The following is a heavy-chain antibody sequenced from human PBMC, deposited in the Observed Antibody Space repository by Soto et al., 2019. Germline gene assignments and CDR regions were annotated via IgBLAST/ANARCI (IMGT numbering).Heavy chain of an antibody. D-gene: IGHD2-2*01. J-gene: IGHJ6*02. Sequence: SETLSLTCTVSGGSISSYYWSWIRQPPGKGLEWIVYIYYSGSTNYNPSLKSRVTISVDTSKNQFSLKLSSVTAADTAVYYCARDQVPAGFYYYAMDVWGQGTTVTAP. CDR3: ARDQVPAGFYYYAMDV. V-gene: IGHV4-59*01. CDR2: IYYSGST. CDR1: GGSISSYY.